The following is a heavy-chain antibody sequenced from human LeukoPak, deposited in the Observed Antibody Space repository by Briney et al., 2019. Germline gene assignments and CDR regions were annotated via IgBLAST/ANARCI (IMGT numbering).Heavy chain of an antibody. CDR1: GFTVSSNY. Sequence: GGSLRLSCAASGFTVSSNYMSWVRQAPGKGLEWVSALYSGGTTHYADSVKGRFTISTDNSKNTLYLQMNSLRGEDTAVYYCARQSSRLTIFDYWGQGTLVTVPS. CDR2: LYSGGTT. J-gene: IGHJ4*02. CDR3: ARQSSRLTIFDY. V-gene: IGHV3-53*01. D-gene: IGHD4/OR15-4a*01.